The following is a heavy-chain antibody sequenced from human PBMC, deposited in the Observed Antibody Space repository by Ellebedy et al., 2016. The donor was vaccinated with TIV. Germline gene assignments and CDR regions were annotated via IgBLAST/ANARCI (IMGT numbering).Heavy chain of an antibody. CDR1: GFTVSSNY. CDR3: ARQVYDFWNVQYYFDY. Sequence: ESLKISCAASGFTVSSNYMNWVRQPPGKGLEWIGNIYYSGSTHYNPSLKSRVTISLDTSKSQFSLKLSSVTASDTAVYYCARQVYDFWNVQYYFDYWGQGTLVTVSS. J-gene: IGHJ4*02. D-gene: IGHD3-3*01. V-gene: IGHV4-59*08. CDR2: IYYSGST.